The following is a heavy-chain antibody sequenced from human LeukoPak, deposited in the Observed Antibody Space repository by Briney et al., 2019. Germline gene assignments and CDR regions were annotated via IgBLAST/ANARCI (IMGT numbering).Heavy chain of an antibody. CDR1: GYTFTSYY. V-gene: IGHV1-46*01. D-gene: IGHD5-18*01. CDR2: INPSGGST. J-gene: IGHJ3*02. Sequence: ASVKVSCKASGYTFTSYYMHWVRQAPGQGLERMGIINPSGGSTSYAQKFQGRVTMTRDTSISTAYMELSRLRSDDTAVYYCAREKATWIQLWTDAFDIWGQGTMVTVSS. CDR3: AREKATWIQLWTDAFDI.